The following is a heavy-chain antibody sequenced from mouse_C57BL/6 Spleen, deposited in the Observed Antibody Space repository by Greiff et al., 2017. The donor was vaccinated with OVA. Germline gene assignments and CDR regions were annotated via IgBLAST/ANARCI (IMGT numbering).Heavy chain of an antibody. V-gene: IGHV1-76*01. CDR2: IYPGSGNT. J-gene: IGHJ4*01. CDR3: AKTYGNSDAMDY. CDR1: GYTFTDYY. Sequence: QVQLQQSGAELVRPGASVKLSCKASGYTFTDYYINWVKQRPGQGLEWIARIYPGSGNTYYNEKFKGKATLTAEKSSSTAYMQLSSLTSEDSAVYFCAKTYGNSDAMDYWGQGTSVTVSS. D-gene: IGHD2-1*01.